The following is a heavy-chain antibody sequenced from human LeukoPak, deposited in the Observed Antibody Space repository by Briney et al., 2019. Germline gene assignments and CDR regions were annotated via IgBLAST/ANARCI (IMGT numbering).Heavy chain of an antibody. V-gene: IGHV3-30*04. CDR1: GFTFSNYA. J-gene: IGHJ4*02. D-gene: IGHD6-25*01. CDR2: ISYDGSNK. CDR3: ATNRGAARRDY. Sequence: GGSLRLSCAASGFTFSNYAMQGVRQAPGKGLAWVAVISYDGSNKYYADSVKGRFTISRDNSENTLYLQMNSRRAEDTAVYYCATNRGAARRDYWRQGTLVTVSS.